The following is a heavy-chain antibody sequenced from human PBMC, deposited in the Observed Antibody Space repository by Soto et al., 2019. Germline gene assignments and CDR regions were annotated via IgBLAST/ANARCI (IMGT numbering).Heavy chain of an antibody. J-gene: IGHJ5*02. D-gene: IGHD6-19*01. CDR3: AKGRLAVAAPYSWFYP. CDR2: ITGGGENT. V-gene: IGHV3-23*01. CDR1: GLTFSCYA. Sequence: ESLNVSCAATGLTFSCYAMGSVRQAPGKGLEWVSSITGGGENTHYADSVKGRFTISRDNSKNTLSLQMNSLRVEDTAVYHCAKGRLAVAAPYSWFYPWGQGTLVTVS.